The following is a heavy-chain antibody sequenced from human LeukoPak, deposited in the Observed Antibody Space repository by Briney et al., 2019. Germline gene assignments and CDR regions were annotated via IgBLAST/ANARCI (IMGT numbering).Heavy chain of an antibody. CDR1: GYPFSNYW. J-gene: IGHJ4*02. CDR3: ARGYYSSSRIDY. CDR2: VNSDGSTT. D-gene: IGHD6-13*01. Sequence: GGSLRLSCAASGYPFSNYWMHWVRQAPGRGLVWVTRVNSDGSTTNYADSVKGRFTISRDNAENTLYMRMNSLRPEDTAVYYCARGYYSSSRIDYWGQGTLVTVSS. V-gene: IGHV3-74*01.